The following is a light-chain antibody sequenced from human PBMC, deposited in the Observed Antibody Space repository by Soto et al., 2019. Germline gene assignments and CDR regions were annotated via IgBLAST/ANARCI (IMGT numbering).Light chain of an antibody. CDR1: TSNIGTYA. J-gene: IGLJ2*01. V-gene: IGLV1-44*01. Sequence: QSVLTQSPSASGTPGQRVTISCSGSTSNIGTYAVNWYQQLPGTAPTLLIFRNHQRPSGVPDRFSGSKSGTSASLAIRGPQSALEADYYCAAWDDSLRAVVFGGGTKRTVL. CDR2: RNH. CDR3: AAWDDSLRAVV.